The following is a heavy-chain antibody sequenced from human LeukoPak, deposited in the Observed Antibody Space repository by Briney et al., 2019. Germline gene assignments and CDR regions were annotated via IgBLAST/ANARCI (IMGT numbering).Heavy chain of an antibody. D-gene: IGHD1-26*01. CDR1: GGSISGSGSSYY. CDR3: ARTPRYSGDYYNAFDI. J-gene: IGHJ3*02. CDR2: IYYSGST. V-gene: IGHV4-39*01. Sequence: PSETLSLTCTVSGGSISGSGSSYYWVWIRQPPGKGLGWNGSIYYSGSTYYNPSLKSRVTISVDTSKNQFSLKLSSVTAADTAVYFCARTPRYSGDYYNAFDIWGQGTTVTVSS.